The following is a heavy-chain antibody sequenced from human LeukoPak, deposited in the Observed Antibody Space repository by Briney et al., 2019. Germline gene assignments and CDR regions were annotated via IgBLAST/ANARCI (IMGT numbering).Heavy chain of an antibody. V-gene: IGHV4-4*07. CDR2: IYTSGGT. CDR3: ARDYSGSYSNWFDP. D-gene: IGHD1-26*01. CDR1: GGSISSYY. J-gene: IGHJ5*02. Sequence: SETLSLTCTVSGGSISSYYWSWIRQPAGKGLEWIGRIYTSGGTNYNPSLKSRATMSVDTSKNQFSLKLSSVTAADTAVYYCARDYSGSYSNWFDPWGQGTLATVSS.